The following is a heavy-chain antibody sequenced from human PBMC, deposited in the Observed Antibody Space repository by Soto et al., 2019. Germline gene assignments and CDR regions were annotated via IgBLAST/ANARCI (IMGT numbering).Heavy chain of an antibody. Sequence: SVKVSCKASGGTFSSYAISWVRQAPGQGLEWMGGIIPIFGTANYAQKFQGRVTITADESTSTAYMELSSQRSEDQAVYYCANAGGRITIFLLVNSRINCYYYGMEVLGQGTT. CDR3: ANAGGRITIFLLVNSRINCYYYGMEV. CDR2: IIPIFGTA. J-gene: IGHJ6*01. V-gene: IGHV1-69*13. CDR1: GGTFSSYA. D-gene: IGHD3-9*01.